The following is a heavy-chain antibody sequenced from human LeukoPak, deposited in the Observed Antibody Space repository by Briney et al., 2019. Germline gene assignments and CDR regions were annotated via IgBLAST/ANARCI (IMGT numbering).Heavy chain of an antibody. CDR3: ARESYGSGSYGWFDP. V-gene: IGHV4-4*07. Sequence: SETLSLTCTVSGGSINSYYWSWIRQPAGKGLEWIGRVYISGSTNYNPSLKSRVTISLDTSKSQFSLRLTSLTAADTAVYYCARESYGSGSYGWFDPWGQGALVTVST. CDR1: GGSINSYY. D-gene: IGHD3-10*01. CDR2: VYISGST. J-gene: IGHJ5*02.